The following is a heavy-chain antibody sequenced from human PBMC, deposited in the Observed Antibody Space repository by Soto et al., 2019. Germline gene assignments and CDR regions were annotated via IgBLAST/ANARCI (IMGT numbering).Heavy chain of an antibody. CDR2: IHYSGSI. J-gene: IGHJ4*02. CDR1: GASISSYY. V-gene: IGHV4-59*01. D-gene: IGHD3-10*01. CDR3: ARHSQNGPPLWFGELLS. Sequence: QEQLQESGPGLVKPSETLSLTCTVSGASISSYYWSWIRQPPGKGLDWIGYIHYSGSINYNPSLKSRVIISIDTSKNHFSLSLSSVTAADTAVYYCARHSQNGPPLWFGELLSWGQGTLVTVSS.